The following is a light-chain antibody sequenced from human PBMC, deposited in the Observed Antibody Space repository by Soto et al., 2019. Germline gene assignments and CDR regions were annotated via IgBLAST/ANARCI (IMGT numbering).Light chain of an antibody. CDR2: DND. CDR1: SSNIGHNY. CDR3: GTWDSSLSVGL. Sequence: QSVLTQPPSVSAAPGQKVTISCSGSSSNIGHNYVCWYQHLPGTAPNLLIFDNDKRPSGIPDRFSGSKSGTSATLGITGLQAGDEADYYCGTWDSSLSVGLFGGGTKLTVL. V-gene: IGLV1-51*01. J-gene: IGLJ2*01.